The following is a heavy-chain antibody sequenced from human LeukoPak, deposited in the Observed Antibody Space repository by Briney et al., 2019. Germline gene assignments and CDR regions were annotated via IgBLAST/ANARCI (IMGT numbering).Heavy chain of an antibody. CDR1: GGSISTYY. CDR2: IYYSGST. D-gene: IGHD3-22*01. Sequence: SETLSLTCIVSGGSISTYYWTWIRQPPGKGLEWIGFIYYSGSTNYNPSLKSRVTISVDTSKNQFSLKLSSVTAADTAVYYCAREGQFGYYDNSGYHEYYFDYWGRGTLVTVSS. V-gene: IGHV4-59*12. CDR3: AREGQFGYYDNSGYHEYYFDY. J-gene: IGHJ4*02.